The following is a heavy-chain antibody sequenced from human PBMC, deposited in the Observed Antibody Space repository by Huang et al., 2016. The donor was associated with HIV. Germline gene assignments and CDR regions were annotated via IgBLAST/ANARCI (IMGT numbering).Heavy chain of an antibody. CDR3: ARGSRQGKYYYGSGTAY. V-gene: IGHV3-74*01. CDR2: IKSDGSST. CDR1: GFTFSSYW. J-gene: IGHJ4*02. Sequence: EVQLVESGGGLVQPGGSLRLSCAASGFTFSSYWMHWVRQVPGKGLGWVSLIKSDGSSTSYADSVKGRFTISRDNAKNTLYLQMNSLRAEDTAVYYCARGSRQGKYYYGSGTAYWGQGTLVTVSS. D-gene: IGHD3-10*01.